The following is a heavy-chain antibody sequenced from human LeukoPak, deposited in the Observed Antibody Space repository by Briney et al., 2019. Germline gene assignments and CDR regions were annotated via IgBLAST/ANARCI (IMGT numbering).Heavy chain of an antibody. J-gene: IGHJ4*02. CDR2: ISSNGGST. V-gene: IGHV3-64D*06. CDR1: GFTFSSYA. Sequence: GGSLRLSCSASGFTFSSYAMHWVRQAPGKGLEYVSAISSNGGSTYYADSVKGRFTISRDNSKNTLYLQMSSLRAEDTAVYYCVKGGGCSGYEREVDYWGQGTLVTVSS. CDR3: VKGGGCSGYEREVDY. D-gene: IGHD5-12*01.